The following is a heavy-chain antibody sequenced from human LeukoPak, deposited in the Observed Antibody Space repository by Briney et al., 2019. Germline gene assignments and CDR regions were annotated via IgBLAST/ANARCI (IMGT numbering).Heavy chain of an antibody. CDR3: ARDRAQGIAAAGTGFDY. V-gene: IGHV3-21*01. D-gene: IGHD6-13*01. CDR1: GFTFSSYS. J-gene: IGHJ4*02. Sequence: GGSLRLSCAASGFTFSSYSLNWVRQSPGKGLEWVSSISSSSTYIYYADSLKGRFTISRDNTKNSLYLQMNSLRAEDTAVYYCARDRAQGIAAAGTGFDYWGQGSLVTVSS. CDR2: ISSSSTYI.